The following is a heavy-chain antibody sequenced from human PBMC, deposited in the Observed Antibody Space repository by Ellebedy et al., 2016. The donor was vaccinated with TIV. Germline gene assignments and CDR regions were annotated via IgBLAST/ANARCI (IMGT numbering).Heavy chain of an antibody. J-gene: IGHJ3*02. CDR1: GFSLSTSGVG. V-gene: IGHV2-5*02. Sequence: SGPTLVKPTQTLTLTCTFSGFSLSTSGVGVGWIRQPPGKALEWLALIYWDDDKRYSPSLKSRLTITKDTSKNQVVLTMTNMDPVDTATYYCAHRFYYDNRGYYEDAFDIWGQGTMVTVSS. CDR3: AHRFYYDNRGYYEDAFDI. CDR2: IYWDDDK. D-gene: IGHD3-22*01.